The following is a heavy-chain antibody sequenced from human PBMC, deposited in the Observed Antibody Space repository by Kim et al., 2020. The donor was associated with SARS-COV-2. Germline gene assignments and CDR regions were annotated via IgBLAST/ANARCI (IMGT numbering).Heavy chain of an antibody. V-gene: IGHV3-7*01. CDR2: IKQDGSEK. CDR3: ARDRRVATY. J-gene: IGHJ4*01. CDR1: GFTFSSYW. Sequence: GGSLRLSCAAPGFTFSSYWMSWVRQAPGKGLEWVANIKQDGSEKYYVDSVKGRFTISRDNAKNSLYLQMNSLRAEDTAVYYCARDRRVATYWGHGTLVTV. D-gene: IGHD5-12*01.